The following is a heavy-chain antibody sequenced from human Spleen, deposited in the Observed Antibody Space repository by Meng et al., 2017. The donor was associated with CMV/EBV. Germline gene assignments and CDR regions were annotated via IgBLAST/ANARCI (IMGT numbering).Heavy chain of an antibody. Sequence: GGSLRLSCAASGFTFSGSAMHWVRQASGKGLERVGRIRSKANSYATAYAASVKGRFTISRDDSKNTAYLQMNSLKTEDTAVYYCAKRALERRLEYWGQGTLVTVSS. CDR2: IRSKANSYAT. D-gene: IGHD1-1*01. V-gene: IGHV3-73*01. J-gene: IGHJ4*02. CDR1: GFTFSGSA. CDR3: AKRALERRLEY.